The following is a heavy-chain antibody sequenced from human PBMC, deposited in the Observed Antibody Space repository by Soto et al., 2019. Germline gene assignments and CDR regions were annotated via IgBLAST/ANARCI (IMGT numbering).Heavy chain of an antibody. V-gene: IGHV3-30*18. J-gene: IGHJ3*01. CDR2: ISYDGSNQ. CDR3: AKGALGVTWGAFDF. CDR1: GFSFSTYG. Sequence: QIQLVESGGGVVQPGASLRLSCAASGFSFSTYGMHWVRQAPGKGLEWVAVISYDGSNQYYEDSVKGRFTISRDNSKNTLYLQMNSLRPEDTARYYCAKGALGVTWGAFDFWGQGTLVPVSS. D-gene: IGHD3-10*01.